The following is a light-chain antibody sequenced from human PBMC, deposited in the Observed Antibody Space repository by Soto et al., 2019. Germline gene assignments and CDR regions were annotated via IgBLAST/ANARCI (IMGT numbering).Light chain of an antibody. Sequence: QSVLTQPPSASGTPGQRVTISCSGSSSNIGRDIVNWYQQLPGTAPKVLIYSNNQRPSGVPDRFSGSKSGTLASLAISGLQSEDEADYYCASWDGSLNGWVFGGGTKLTVL. CDR1: SSNIGRDI. CDR2: SNN. CDR3: ASWDGSLNGWV. V-gene: IGLV1-44*01. J-gene: IGLJ3*02.